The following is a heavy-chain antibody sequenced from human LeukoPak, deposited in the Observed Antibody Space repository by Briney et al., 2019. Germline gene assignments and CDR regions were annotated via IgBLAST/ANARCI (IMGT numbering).Heavy chain of an antibody. D-gene: IGHD6-19*01. J-gene: IGHJ4*02. CDR3: ARADGYSSGWYTKHKYYFDY. Sequence: PSETLSLTSTVSGGSISSYYWSWIRQPPGKGLEWIGYIYYSGSTNYNPSLKSRVTISVDTSKNQFSLKLSSVTAADTAVYYCARADGYSSGWYTKHKYYFDYWGQGTLVTVPS. V-gene: IGHV4-59*01. CDR2: IYYSGST. CDR1: GGSISSYY.